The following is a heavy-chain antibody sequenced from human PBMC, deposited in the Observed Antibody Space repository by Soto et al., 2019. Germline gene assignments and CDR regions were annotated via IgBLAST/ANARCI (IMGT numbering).Heavy chain of an antibody. V-gene: IGHV3-30*18. CDR3: AKDPEWLL. CDR2: ISYDGSNK. D-gene: IGHD5-12*01. J-gene: IGHJ4*02. CDR1: GFTFSSYG. Sequence: GGSPRLSCAASGFTFSSYGMHWVRQAPGKGLEWVAVISYDGSNKYYADSVKGRFTISRDNSKNTLYLQMNSLRAEDTAVYYCAKDPEWLLWGQGTLVTVSS.